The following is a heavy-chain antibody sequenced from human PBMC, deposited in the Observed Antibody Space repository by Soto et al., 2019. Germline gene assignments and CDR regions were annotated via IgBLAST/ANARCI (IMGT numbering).Heavy chain of an antibody. CDR1: GGSISSFY. V-gene: IGHV4-59*08. J-gene: IGHJ4*02. D-gene: IGHD1-26*01. CDR3: ARTQGGSYFFPYY. Sequence: PSETLSLTCTVSGGSISSFYWSWIRQPPGKGLEWIGYISYSGSTNYNTSLKSRVSISVHTSKNQFSLKLSSVTAADSAVYYCARTQGGSYFFPYYWGQGTLVTVSS. CDR2: ISYSGST.